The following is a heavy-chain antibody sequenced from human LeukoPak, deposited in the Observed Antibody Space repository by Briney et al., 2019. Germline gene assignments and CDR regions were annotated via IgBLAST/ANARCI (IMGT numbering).Heavy chain of an antibody. J-gene: IGHJ4*02. CDR3: ASSNSLYCSSTSCYTEYIYYFDY. Sequence: GGSLRLSCAASGFTFSSYSMNWVRQAPGKGLEWVSYISSSSSTIYYADSVKGRFTISRDYAKNSLYLQMNSLRAEDTAVYYCASSNSLYCSSTSCYTEYIYYFDYWGQGTLVTVSS. CDR1: GFTFSSYS. CDR2: ISSSSSTI. D-gene: IGHD2-2*02. V-gene: IGHV3-48*01.